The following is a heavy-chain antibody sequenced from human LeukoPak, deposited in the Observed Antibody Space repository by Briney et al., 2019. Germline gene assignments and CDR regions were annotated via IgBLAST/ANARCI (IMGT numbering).Heavy chain of an antibody. J-gene: IGHJ6*02. V-gene: IGHV3-43*02. Sequence: GGSLRLSCAASGFSFGDYAMHWVRQIPGKGLECVAHIHADGGRTFYADSVNGRFTISRDNGKNFLYLQMNSLTSDDTALYYCSTWAFYHGLDVWGQGTTVTVSS. CDR3: STWAFYHGLDV. CDR1: GFSFGDYA. CDR2: IHADGGRT. D-gene: IGHD2/OR15-2a*01.